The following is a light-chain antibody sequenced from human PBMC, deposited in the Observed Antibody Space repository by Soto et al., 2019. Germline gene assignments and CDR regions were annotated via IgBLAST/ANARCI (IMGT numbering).Light chain of an antibody. V-gene: IGKV3-20*01. CDR3: QQYGSSPTWT. Sequence: EIVLTQSPATLSVSPGERATLSCRASQSVSSNLAWYQQKPGQAPRLLIYGASTRATGIPDRFSGSGSGTDFTLTISRLEPDDSAVYYCQQYGSSPTWTFGQGTKVDIK. CDR1: QSVSSN. CDR2: GAS. J-gene: IGKJ1*01.